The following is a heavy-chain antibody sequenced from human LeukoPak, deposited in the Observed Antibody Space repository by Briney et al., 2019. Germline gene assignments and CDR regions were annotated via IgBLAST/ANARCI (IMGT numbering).Heavy chain of an antibody. CDR1: GGSFSGYY. Sequence: SETLSLTCAVYGGSFSGYYWSWIRQPPGKGLEWIGEINHSGSTNYNPSLKSRVTISVDTSKNQFYLKLSCVTAADTAVYYCARRPYCSGGSCSFDVWGKGTTVTVSS. CDR2: INHSGST. CDR3: ARRPYCSGGSCSFDV. D-gene: IGHD2-15*01. V-gene: IGHV4-34*01. J-gene: IGHJ6*04.